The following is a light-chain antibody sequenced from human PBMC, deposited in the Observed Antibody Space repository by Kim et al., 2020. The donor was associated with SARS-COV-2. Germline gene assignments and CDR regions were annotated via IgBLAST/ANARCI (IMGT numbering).Light chain of an antibody. Sequence: GQSVTIPCTGTSSDVGGYNYVSWYLQHPGKAPKLMIYEVAKRPSGVPDRFSGSKSGNTASLTVSGLQAEDEADYYCSSYADSNSLLFGGGTQLTVL. V-gene: IGLV2-8*01. J-gene: IGLJ2*01. CDR2: EVA. CDR1: SSDVGGYNY. CDR3: SSYADSNSLL.